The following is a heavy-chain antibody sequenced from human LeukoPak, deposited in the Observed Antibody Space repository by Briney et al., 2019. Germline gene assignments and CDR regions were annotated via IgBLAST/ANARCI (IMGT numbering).Heavy chain of an antibody. V-gene: IGHV3-30*18. D-gene: IGHD3-16*01. J-gene: IGHJ6*03. CDR1: GFTFSHYG. Sequence: GGSLRLSCVTSGFTFSHYGMHWVRQLPGKGLEWVAAISFDAEGDYHVDSVKGRFTISRDNSKNTLYLQINSLRVEDTAVYYCAKDGGNWYDSEGNYLMRSYMDVWGKGTTVTVSS. CDR2: ISFDAEGD. CDR3: AKDGGNWYDSEGNYLMRSYMDV.